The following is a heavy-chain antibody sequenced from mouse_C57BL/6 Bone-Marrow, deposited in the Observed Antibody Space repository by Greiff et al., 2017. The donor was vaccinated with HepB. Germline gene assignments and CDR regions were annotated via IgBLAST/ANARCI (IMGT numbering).Heavy chain of an antibody. Sequence: EVKLVESGGDLVKPGGSLKLSCAASGFTFSSYGMSWVRQTPDKRLEWVATISSGGSYTYYPDSVKGRFTISRDNAKNTLYLQMSSLKSEDTAMYYCARQGTTVVRYFDVWGTGTTVTVSS. D-gene: IGHD1-1*01. CDR2: ISSGGSYT. CDR1: GFTFSSYG. CDR3: ARQGTTVVRYFDV. J-gene: IGHJ1*03. V-gene: IGHV5-6*01.